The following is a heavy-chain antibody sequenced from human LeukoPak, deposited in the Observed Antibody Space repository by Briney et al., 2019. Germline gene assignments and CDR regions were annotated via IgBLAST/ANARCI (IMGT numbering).Heavy chain of an antibody. CDR2: INPNSGGT. J-gene: IGHJ5*02. CDR3: ARDPQYCSSTSCWLDP. Sequence: ASVKVSCKASGYTFTGYYMHWVRQAPGQGLEWMGWINPNSGGTNYAQKFQGRVTMTRDTSISTAYMELSRLRSDDTAVYYCARDPQYCSSTSCWLDPWGQGTLVTVSS. D-gene: IGHD2-2*01. CDR1: GYTFTGYY. V-gene: IGHV1-2*02.